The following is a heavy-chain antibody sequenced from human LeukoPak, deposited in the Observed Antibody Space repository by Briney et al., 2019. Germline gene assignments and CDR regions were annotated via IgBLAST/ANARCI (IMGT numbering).Heavy chain of an antibody. Sequence: PSETLSLTCTVSGGSISSYYWSWIRQPPGKGLEWIGYIYYSGSTNYNPPLKSRVTISVDTSKNQFSLKLSSVTAADTAVYYCARGRYCSSTSCYPFDYWGQGTLVTVSS. V-gene: IGHV4-59*01. CDR3: ARGRYCSSTSCYPFDY. CDR1: GGSISSYY. CDR2: IYYSGST. D-gene: IGHD2-2*01. J-gene: IGHJ4*02.